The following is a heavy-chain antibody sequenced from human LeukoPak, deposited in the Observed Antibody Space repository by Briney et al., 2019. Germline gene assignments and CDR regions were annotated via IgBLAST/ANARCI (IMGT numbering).Heavy chain of an antibody. CDR1: GYTFTSYY. CDR2: IIPILGIA. J-gene: IGHJ3*02. V-gene: IGHV1-69*04. D-gene: IGHD3-16*01. Sequence: GASVKVSCKASGYTFTSYYMHWVRQAPGQGLEWMGRIIPILGIANYAQKFQGRVTITADKSTSTAYMELSSLRPEDTAVYYCARVGGVGAFDIWGQGTMVTVSS. CDR3: ARVGGVGAFDI.